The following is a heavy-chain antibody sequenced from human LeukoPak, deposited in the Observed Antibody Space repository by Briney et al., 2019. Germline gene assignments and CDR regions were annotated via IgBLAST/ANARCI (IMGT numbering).Heavy chain of an antibody. CDR3: AKVPTRGYSYGQDY. V-gene: IGHV3-30*18. CDR1: GFTFSSYG. D-gene: IGHD5-18*01. CDR2: ISYDGSNK. J-gene: IGHJ4*02. Sequence: PGGSLRLSCAASGFTFSSYGMHWVRQAPGKGLEWVAVISYDGSNKYYADSVKGRFTISRDNSKNTLYLQMNSLRAEDTAVYYCAKVPTRGYSYGQDYWGQGTLVTVSS.